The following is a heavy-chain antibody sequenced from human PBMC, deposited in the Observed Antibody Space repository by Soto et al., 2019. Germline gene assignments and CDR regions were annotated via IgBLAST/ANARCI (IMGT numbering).Heavy chain of an antibody. CDR3: AREEGRYCSSTTCYSRFDH. J-gene: IGHJ5*02. Sequence: GGSLRLSCAASGFTFNIYWMSWVRQAPGKGLEWVANIKKDGSEKYYVDSVKGRFTISRDNAKNSVYLQMDSLRAEDTAVYCCAREEGRYCSSTTCYSRFDHWGQGTVVTVSS. CDR1: GFTFNIYW. D-gene: IGHD2-2*01. CDR2: IKKDGSEK. V-gene: IGHV3-7*01.